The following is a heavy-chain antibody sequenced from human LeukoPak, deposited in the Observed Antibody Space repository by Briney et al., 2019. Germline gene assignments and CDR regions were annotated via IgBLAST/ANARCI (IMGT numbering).Heavy chain of an antibody. Sequence: KPSETLSLTYTVSGGSISSYYWSWIRQPPGKGLEWIGYIYYSGSTNYNPSLKSRVTISVDTSKNQFSLKLSSVTAADTAVCYCARDGENQYYFDYWGQGTLVTVSS. CDR2: IYYSGST. D-gene: IGHD1-14*01. CDR3: ARDGENQYYFDY. V-gene: IGHV4-59*01. CDR1: GGSISSYY. J-gene: IGHJ4*02.